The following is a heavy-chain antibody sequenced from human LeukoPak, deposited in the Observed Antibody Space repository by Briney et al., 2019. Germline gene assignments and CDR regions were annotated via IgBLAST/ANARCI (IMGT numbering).Heavy chain of an antibody. J-gene: IGHJ5*02. CDR1: GFTFSSYE. D-gene: IGHD3-9*01. CDR2: ISSSGSTI. CDR3: ARMYYDILTGYYNWFDP. Sequence: GGSLRLSCAASGFTFSSYEMNWVHQAPGKGLEWVSYISSSGSTIYYADSVKGQFTISRDNAKNSLYLQMNSLRAEDTAVYYCARMYYDILTGYYNWFDPWGQGTLVTVSS. V-gene: IGHV3-48*03.